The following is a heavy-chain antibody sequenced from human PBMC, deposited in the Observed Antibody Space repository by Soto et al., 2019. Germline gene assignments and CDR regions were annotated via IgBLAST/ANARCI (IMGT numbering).Heavy chain of an antibody. CDR3: ARAGDFWRGRAYYYMDV. Sequence: ASVKVSCKASGYTFTSYDINWVRQATGQGLEWMGWMNPNSGNTGYAQKFQGRVTMTRNTSISTAYMELSSLRSEDTAVYYCARAGDFWRGRAYYYMDVWGKGTTVTVSS. D-gene: IGHD3-3*01. J-gene: IGHJ6*03. V-gene: IGHV1-8*01. CDR1: GYTFTSYD. CDR2: MNPNSGNT.